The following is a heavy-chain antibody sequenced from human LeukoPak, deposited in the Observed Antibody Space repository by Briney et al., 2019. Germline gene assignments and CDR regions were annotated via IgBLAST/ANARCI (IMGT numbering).Heavy chain of an antibody. J-gene: IGHJ3*02. V-gene: IGHV4-59*08. CDR3: ARRPPATCSGGSCYAVKAFDI. CDR1: GGSISSYY. Sequence: KASETLSLTCTVAGGSISSYYWSWLRQPPGKGLEWLGYIYYSGSTNYNPSLKSRVTISVDTSKNQFSLKLSSVTAADTAVYYCARRPPATCSGGSCYAVKAFDIWGQGTMVTVSS. CDR2: IYYSGST. D-gene: IGHD2-15*01.